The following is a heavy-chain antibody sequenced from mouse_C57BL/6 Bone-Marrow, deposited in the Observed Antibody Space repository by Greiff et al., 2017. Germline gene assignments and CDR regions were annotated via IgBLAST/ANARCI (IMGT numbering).Heavy chain of an antibody. CDR1: GYTFTSYW. D-gene: IGHD1-1*01. CDR3: ARDITTVVANFDY. CDR2: IYPGSGST. Sequence: VQLQQPGAELVKPGASVKMSCKASGYTFTSYWITWVKQRPGQGLEWIGDIYPGSGSTNYNEKFKSKATLTVDTSSSPAYMQLSSLTSEDSAVYYCARDITTVVANFDYWGQGTTLTVSS. J-gene: IGHJ2*01. V-gene: IGHV1-55*01.